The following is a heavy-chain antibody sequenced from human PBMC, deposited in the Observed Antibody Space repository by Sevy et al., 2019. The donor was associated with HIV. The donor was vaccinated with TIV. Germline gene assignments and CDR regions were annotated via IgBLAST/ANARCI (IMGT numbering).Heavy chain of an antibody. CDR1: GFTFSSYA. J-gene: IGHJ3*02. CDR2: VSGSGGST. CDR3: AKDQGDSSGCYPLGAFDI. D-gene: IGHD3-22*01. Sequence: GGSLRLSCAASGFTFSSYAMNWVRQAPGKGLEWVSAVSGSGGSTYYADSVKGRFTISRDNSKSTLYLQMNSLRAEDTALYYCAKDQGDSSGCYPLGAFDIWGQGTVVTVSS. V-gene: IGHV3-23*01.